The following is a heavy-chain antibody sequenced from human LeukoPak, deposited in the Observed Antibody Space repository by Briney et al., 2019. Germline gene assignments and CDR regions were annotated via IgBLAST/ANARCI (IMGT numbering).Heavy chain of an antibody. CDR2: IIPIIGII. Sequence: GASVKVSCKASGYTFTSYGISWVRQAPGQGPEWMGRIIPIIGIINYAQRFQDRVTITADKSTSTAYMELSSLRSEDTAVYYCARERRRDLWQQMALGTFDIRGQGTMVTVSS. D-gene: IGHD6-13*01. J-gene: IGHJ3*02. CDR1: GYTFTSYG. V-gene: IGHV1-69*04. CDR3: ARERRRDLWQQMALGTFDI.